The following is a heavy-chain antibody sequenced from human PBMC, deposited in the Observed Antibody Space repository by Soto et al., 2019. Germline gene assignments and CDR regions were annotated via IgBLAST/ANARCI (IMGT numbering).Heavy chain of an antibody. D-gene: IGHD3-22*01. J-gene: IGHJ4*02. Sequence: PGGSLRLSCVGSGFTFGSYEMNWVRQAPGKGLEWVSNIRSSGRSINYADSVKGRFTISRDNAKNSLYLQMNSLRAEDTAVYYCTRVRDSNDYWGQGTLVTVSS. V-gene: IGHV3-48*03. CDR1: GFTFGSYE. CDR2: IRSSGRSI. CDR3: TRVRDSNDY.